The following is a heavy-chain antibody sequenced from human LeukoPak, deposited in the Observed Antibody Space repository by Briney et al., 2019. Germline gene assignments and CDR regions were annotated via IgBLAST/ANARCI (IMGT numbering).Heavy chain of an antibody. V-gene: IGHV1-2*02. D-gene: IGHD2-8*02. Sequence: GASVKVSCKASGYTFTYYYMHWVRQAPGQGLEWMGWINPNSGGTNYAQKFQGRVTMTRDTSISTAYMELSRLRSDDTAVYYCARDYGWDPSFDYWGQGTLVTVSS. J-gene: IGHJ4*02. CDR3: ARDYGWDPSFDY. CDR2: INPNSGGT. CDR1: GYTFTYYY.